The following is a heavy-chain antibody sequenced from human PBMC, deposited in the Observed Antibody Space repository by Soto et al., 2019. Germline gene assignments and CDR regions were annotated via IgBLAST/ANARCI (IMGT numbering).Heavy chain of an antibody. CDR1: GFTFSSYD. V-gene: IGHV3-13*04. J-gene: IGHJ6*02. CDR3: ARRLGTMIRGLSNYYYAMDV. Sequence: GGSLRLSCAACGFTFSSYDMHGVRQATGKGLEWVSAIGTAGDTYYPGSVKGRFTISRENAKNSLYLQMNSLRAGDTAVYYCARRLGTMIRGLSNYYYAMDVWGQGTTVTVSS. CDR2: IGTAGDT. D-gene: IGHD3-10*01.